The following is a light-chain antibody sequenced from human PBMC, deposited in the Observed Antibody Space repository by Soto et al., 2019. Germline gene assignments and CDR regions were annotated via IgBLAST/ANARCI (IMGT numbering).Light chain of an antibody. CDR3: QSYDSSLSGYV. CDR2: DSR. J-gene: IGLJ1*01. Sequence: QSVLTQPPSVSXXPGQRVTISCTGSSSNIGAGYNVHWYQQLPGTAPQLLIYDSRNRPSGVPDRFSGSKSGTSASLAITGLQAEDEADYYCQSYDSSLSGYVFGTGTKLTVL. CDR1: SSNIGAGYN. V-gene: IGLV1-40*01.